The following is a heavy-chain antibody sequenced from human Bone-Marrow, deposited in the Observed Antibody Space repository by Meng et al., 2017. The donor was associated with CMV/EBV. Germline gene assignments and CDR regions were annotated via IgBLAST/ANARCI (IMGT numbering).Heavy chain of an antibody. CDR2: ISSSSSYI. D-gene: IGHD6-13*01. CDR1: GFTFSSYS. V-gene: IGHV3-21*01. Sequence: GESLKISCAASGFTFSSYSMNWVRQAPGKGLEWVSSISSSSSYIYYADSVKGRFTISRDNAKNSLYLQMNSLRAEDTAVYYCARSRYSEEQQLVFDYWGRGTLVTVSS. CDR3: ARSRYSEEQQLVFDY. J-gene: IGHJ4*02.